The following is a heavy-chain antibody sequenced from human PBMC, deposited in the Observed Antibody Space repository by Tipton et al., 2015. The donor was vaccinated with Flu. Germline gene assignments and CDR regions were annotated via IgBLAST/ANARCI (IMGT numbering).Heavy chain of an antibody. CDR3: ARYGTYDGSRYFQH. CDR1: GGSISSYY. Sequence: TLSLTCTVSGGSISSYYWSWIRQPPGKGLEWIGYIYYSGSANYNPSLKSRVTISVDTSKNQFSLELSSVTAADTAVYYCARYGTYDGSRYFQHWGKGTLVTVSS. V-gene: IGHV4-59*01. D-gene: IGHD1-26*01. J-gene: IGHJ1*01. CDR2: IYYSGSA.